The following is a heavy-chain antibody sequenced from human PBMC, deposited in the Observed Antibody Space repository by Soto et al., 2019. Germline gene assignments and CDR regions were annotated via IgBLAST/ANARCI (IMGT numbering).Heavy chain of an antibody. CDR2: INPSGGST. Sequence: ASVKVSCKASGYTFTSYDMHWVRQAPGQGLEWMGIINPSGGSTSYAQKFQGRVTMTRDTSTSTVYMELSSLRSEDTAVYYCARTNRPNYYYYGMDVWGQGTTVTVSS. CDR1: GYTFTSYD. D-gene: IGHD2-8*01. J-gene: IGHJ6*02. CDR3: ARTNRPNYYYYGMDV. V-gene: IGHV1-46*01.